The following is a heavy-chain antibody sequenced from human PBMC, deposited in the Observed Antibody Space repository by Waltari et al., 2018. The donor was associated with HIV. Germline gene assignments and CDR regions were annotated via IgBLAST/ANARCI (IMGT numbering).Heavy chain of an antibody. CDR1: GYTFTNFG. D-gene: IGHD1-26*01. Sequence: QVHLVQSGAELKKTGASVKLSCKASGYTFTNFGINWVRQAPGQGLEWMGWFNSYSGDTRYAQKFQDRVTMTTDTSTSTAYMERRCLRSDDTAVYYCARFFPTATTTGWYLYLWGPGTLVTMSS. V-gene: IGHV1-18*01. CDR2: FNSYSGDT. CDR3: ARFFPTATTTGWYLYL. J-gene: IGHJ2*01.